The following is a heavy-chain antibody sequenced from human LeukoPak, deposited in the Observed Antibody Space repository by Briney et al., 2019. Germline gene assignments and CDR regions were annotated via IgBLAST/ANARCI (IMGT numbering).Heavy chain of an antibody. CDR1: GYTFTSYG. CDR3: ARGIAAAGYYYFYMDV. CDR2: INAGNGNT. J-gene: IGHJ6*03. V-gene: IGHV1-3*03. D-gene: IGHD6-13*01. Sequence: ASVKVSCKASGYTFTSYGLNWVRQAPGQSLEWMGWINAGNGNTKYSQEFQGRVTITRDTSASTAYMELSSLRSEDMAVYYCARGIAAAGYYYFYMDVWGKGTTVTVSS.